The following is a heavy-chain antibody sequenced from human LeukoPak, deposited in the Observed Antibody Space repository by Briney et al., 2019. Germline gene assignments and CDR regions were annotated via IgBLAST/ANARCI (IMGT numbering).Heavy chain of an antibody. CDR3: AKADYPTVSCIDD. CDR2: ISATGGHT. V-gene: IGHV3-23*01. D-gene: IGHD2-15*01. Sequence: PGGSLRLSCAVSGFTFRNHDMTWVRQTPGKGLEWVSSISATGGHTYYADSVQGRFTISRDNSKNTLSLQLNSLRAEDTAVYYCAKADYPTVSCIDDWGRGTLVTVSS. J-gene: IGHJ4*02. CDR1: GFTFRNHD.